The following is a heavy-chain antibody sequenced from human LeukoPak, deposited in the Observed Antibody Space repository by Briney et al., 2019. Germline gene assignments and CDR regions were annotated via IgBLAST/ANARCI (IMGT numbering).Heavy chain of an antibody. J-gene: IGHJ6*02. D-gene: IGHD3-10*01. V-gene: IGHV3-30*04. CDR3: ARDGDYYGSGGYYKPVGYYYYGMDV. CDR1: GFTLSSYA. CDR2: ISYDGSNK. Sequence: GRSLRLSCAASGFTLSSYAMHWVRQAPGKGLEWVAVISYDGSNKYYADSVKGRFTISRDNSKNTLYLQMNSLRAEDTAVYYCARDGDYYGSGGYYKPVGYYYYGMDVWGQGTTVTVSS.